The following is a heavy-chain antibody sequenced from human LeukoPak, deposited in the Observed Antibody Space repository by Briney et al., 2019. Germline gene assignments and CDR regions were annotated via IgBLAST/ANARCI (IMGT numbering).Heavy chain of an antibody. V-gene: IGHV3-23*01. CDR1: GFTFSSYA. Sequence: PGGSLRLSCAASGFTFSSYAMSWVRQAPGKGLEWVSAISGSGGSTYYADSVKGRFTISRDNSKNTLYLQMNSLRAEDTAVYYCARQAYLAAGTEGIFDYWGQGTLVTVSS. D-gene: IGHD6-13*01. CDR3: ARQAYLAAGTEGIFDY. J-gene: IGHJ4*02. CDR2: ISGSGGST.